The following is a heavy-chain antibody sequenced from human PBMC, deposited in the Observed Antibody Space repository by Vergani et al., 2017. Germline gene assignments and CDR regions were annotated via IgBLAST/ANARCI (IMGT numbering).Heavy chain of an antibody. V-gene: IGHV3-21*01. D-gene: IGHD1-26*01. CDR1: GFTFSSYS. Sequence: EVQLVESGGGLVKPGGSLRLSCAASGFTFSSYSMNWVRQAPGKGLEWVSSISSSSSYLYYADSVKGRFTISRDNAKNSLYLQMNSLRAEDTAVYYCAGGTGSYYYFDYWGQGTLVTVSS. CDR3: AGGTGSYYYFDY. J-gene: IGHJ4*02. CDR2: ISSSSSYL.